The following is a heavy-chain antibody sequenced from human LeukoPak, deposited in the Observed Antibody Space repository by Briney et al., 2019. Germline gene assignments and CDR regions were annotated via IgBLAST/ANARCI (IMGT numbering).Heavy chain of an antibody. D-gene: IGHD3-3*01. CDR3: ARATILNWFDP. V-gene: IGHV1-18*01. J-gene: IGHJ5*02. CDR2: ISAYNGNT. Sequence: ASVKVSCKASGYTFTNYGISWVRQAPGQGLEWMGWISAYNGNTNYAQKLQGRVTMTTDTSTSTAYMELRSLSSDDTAVYYCARATILNWFDPWGQGTLVTVSS. CDR1: GYTFTNYG.